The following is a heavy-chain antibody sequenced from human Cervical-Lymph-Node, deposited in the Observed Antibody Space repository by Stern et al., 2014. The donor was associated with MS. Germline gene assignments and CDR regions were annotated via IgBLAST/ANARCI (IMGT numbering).Heavy chain of an antibody. CDR1: GFTVSRDY. CDR2: ITNVGST. Sequence: EVQLVESGGGVIPPGGSLRLSCTASGFTVSRDYMTWVRQAPGKGLEWYSLITNVGSTFYTDSVKGRFAISRDDSKNTVYLHMTSLRAEDTAMYYCARDTSSPERSDWWGQGTLVTVSS. D-gene: IGHD1-1*01. CDR3: ARDTSSPERSDW. J-gene: IGHJ4*02. V-gene: IGHV3-53*01.